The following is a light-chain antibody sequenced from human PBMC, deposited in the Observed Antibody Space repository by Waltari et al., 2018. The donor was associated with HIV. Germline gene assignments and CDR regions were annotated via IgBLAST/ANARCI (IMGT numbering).Light chain of an antibody. J-gene: IGKJ4*01. CDR2: LGS. Sequence: DVVMTQSPLSLSVSLGQPASISCKSSQSLLHRNGYKSLDWYLQKPGQSPQLLIYLGSNRAAGVPDRFSGSGSGTNFTLEISRVEAEDVGVYYCRQALQTPLTFGGGTKVEIK. CDR3: RQALQTPLT. CDR1: QSLLHRNGYKS. V-gene: IGKV2-28*01.